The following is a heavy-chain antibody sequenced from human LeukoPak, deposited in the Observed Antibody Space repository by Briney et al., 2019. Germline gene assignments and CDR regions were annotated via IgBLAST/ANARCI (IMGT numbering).Heavy chain of an antibody. CDR2: IYQSGST. CDR1: GYSISSGYY. J-gene: IGHJ2*01. D-gene: IGHD7-27*01. V-gene: IGHV4-38-2*02. Sequence: SETLSLTCTVSGYSISSGYYWGCIRQPPGKGLEWIGSIYQSGSTYYNPSLKGRVTISVDTSKNHFSLQLSSVTAADTAIYYCARVTGTWYFDLWGRGTLVTVSS. CDR3: ARVTGTWYFDL.